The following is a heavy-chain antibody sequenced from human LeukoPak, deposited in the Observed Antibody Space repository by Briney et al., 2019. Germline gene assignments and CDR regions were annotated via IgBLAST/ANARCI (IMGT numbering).Heavy chain of an antibody. CDR1: GGSISSGGYY. J-gene: IGHJ3*02. CDR3: ARGRGSMRHAFDI. CDR2: IYYSGST. V-gene: IGHV4-31*03. Sequence: SETLSLTCTVSGGSISSGGYYWSWIRQHPGKGLEWIGYIYYSGSTYYNPSLKSRVTISVDTSKNQFSLKLSSVTAADTAVYYCARGRGSMRHAFDIWGQGTMVTVSS. D-gene: IGHD2-8*01.